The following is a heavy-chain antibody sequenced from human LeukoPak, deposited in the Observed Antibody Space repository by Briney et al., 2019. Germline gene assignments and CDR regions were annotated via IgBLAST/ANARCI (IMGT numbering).Heavy chain of an antibody. V-gene: IGHV3-23*01. J-gene: IGHJ4*02. CDR1: GFTFSSYA. Sequence: GGSLRLSCAASGFTFSSYAMSWVRQAPGKGLEWVSAISGSGGSTYYADSVKGRFTISRDNSKNTLYLQMNSLRAEDTAVYYCAKDFGCSSTSCYSVYWGQGTLVTVSS. CDR3: AKDFGCSSTSCYSVY. CDR2: ISGSGGST. D-gene: IGHD2-2*02.